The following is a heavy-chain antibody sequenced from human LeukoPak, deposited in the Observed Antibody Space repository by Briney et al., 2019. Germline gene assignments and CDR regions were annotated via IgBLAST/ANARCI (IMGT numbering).Heavy chain of an antibody. CDR3: AKEALEWLVQYYFDY. D-gene: IGHD3-3*01. Sequence: PGESLRLSCAASGFTFSTSTMNWVRQAPGKGLEWMSSISGSSNKIYYADSVRGRFTISRDNAKNSLYLQMNSLRAEDTAVYYCAKEALEWLVQYYFDYWGQGTLVTVSS. V-gene: IGHV3-21*04. CDR1: GFTFSTST. J-gene: IGHJ4*02. CDR2: ISGSSNKI.